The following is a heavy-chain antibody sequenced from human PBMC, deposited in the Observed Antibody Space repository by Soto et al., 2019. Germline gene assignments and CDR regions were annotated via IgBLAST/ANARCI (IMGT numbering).Heavy chain of an antibody. V-gene: IGHV1-69*13. D-gene: IGHD3-22*01. CDR1: GGTFSSYA. J-gene: IGHJ4*02. CDR3: ARDYRGYYDSSGYYVTKLDY. Sequence: APVKVSCKASGGTFSSYAISWVRQAPGQGLEWMGGIIPIFGTANYAQKFQGRVTITADESTSTAYMELSSLRSEDTAVYYCARDYRGYYDSSGYYVTKLDYWGQGTLVTVSS. CDR2: IIPIFGTA.